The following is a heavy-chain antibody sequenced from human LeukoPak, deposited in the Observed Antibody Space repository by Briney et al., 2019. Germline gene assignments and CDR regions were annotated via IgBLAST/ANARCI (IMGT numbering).Heavy chain of an antibody. V-gene: IGHV3-7*03. CDR1: GFTFSSYW. CDR3: ARDSSGWYGYYYYGMDV. J-gene: IGHJ6*02. CDR2: IKQDGGEK. Sequence: GGSLRLSCAVSGFTFSSYWMSWVRQAPGKGLEWVVNIKQDGGEKYYVDSVKGRFTISRDNAKNSLYLQMNSLRAEDTAVYYCARDSSGWYGYYYYGMDVWGQGTTVTVSS. D-gene: IGHD6-19*01.